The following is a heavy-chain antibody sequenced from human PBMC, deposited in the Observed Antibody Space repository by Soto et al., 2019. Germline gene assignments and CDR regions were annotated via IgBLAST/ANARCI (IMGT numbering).Heavy chain of an antibody. J-gene: IGHJ6*01. CDR2: ISGSGGST. Sequence: EVQLLESGGGLVQPGGSLRLSCAASGFTFSSYAMSWVRQAPGKGLEWVSAISGSGGSTYYADSVKGRFTISRDNSKNTLYLQMNSLRADDTAVYYCAKKTFLEWHYGMDVWGQVTTVTVSS. V-gene: IGHV3-23*01. CDR3: AKKTFLEWHYGMDV. CDR1: GFTFSSYA. D-gene: IGHD3-3*01.